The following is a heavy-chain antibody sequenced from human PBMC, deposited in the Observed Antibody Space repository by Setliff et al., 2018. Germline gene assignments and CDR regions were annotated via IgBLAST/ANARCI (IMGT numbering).Heavy chain of an antibody. CDR1: GGSISSMSYY. D-gene: IGHD6-6*01. J-gene: IGHJ4*02. Sequence: SETLSLTCTVSGGSISSMSYYWGWIRQPPGKGLEWIGSIYHSGSSYYNSSLRSRVTISVDTTKNQFSLQLNSVTAADTAVYYCARDPSSVAARPGYWGQGTLVAVSS. CDR2: IYHSGSS. CDR3: ARDPSSVAARPGY. V-gene: IGHV4-39*07.